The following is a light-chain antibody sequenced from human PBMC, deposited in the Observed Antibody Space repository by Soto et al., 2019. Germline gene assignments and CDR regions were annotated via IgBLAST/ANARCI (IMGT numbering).Light chain of an antibody. J-gene: IGLJ2*01. CDR1: SSDVGGYNY. Sequence: QSALTQPRSVSGSPGQSVTISCTGTSSDVGGYNYVSWYQQHPGKAPKLMIYDVSKRPSGVPDRFSGSKSGNTASLTISGLQDEDEADYYCCSYASSYTLVFGGGTKVTVL. CDR2: DVS. CDR3: CSYASSYTLV. V-gene: IGLV2-11*01.